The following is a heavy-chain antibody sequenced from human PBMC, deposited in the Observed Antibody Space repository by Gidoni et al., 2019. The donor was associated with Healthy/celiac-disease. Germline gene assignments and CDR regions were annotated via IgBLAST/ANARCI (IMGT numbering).Heavy chain of an antibody. J-gene: IGHJ6*02. Sequence: EVQLVESGGGLVQPGGSLRLSCADSGFTSSSYHIHWVRQATGKGLEWVSAIGTAGDTYYTGSVKGRFTISRENAKNSLYLQMNSLRAGDTAVYYCARGKDVLRYFDWLGGGMDVWGQGTTVTVSS. V-gene: IGHV3-13*04. D-gene: IGHD3-9*01. CDR1: GFTSSSYH. CDR2: IGTAGDT. CDR3: ARGKDVLRYFDWLGGGMDV.